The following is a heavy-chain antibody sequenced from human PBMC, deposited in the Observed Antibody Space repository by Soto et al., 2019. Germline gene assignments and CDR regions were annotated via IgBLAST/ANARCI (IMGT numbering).Heavy chain of an antibody. CDR1: GFTFSSYR. CDR2: IWYDGSHK. V-gene: IGHV3-33*01. D-gene: IGHD5-12*01. J-gene: IGHJ3*02. CDR3: ARQRYGGDDPDALEI. Sequence: QVQLVESGGAVVQPGTSLRLSCTASGFTFSSYRMHWVRQAPGKGLEWVAIIWYDGSHKFYVDSVKGRFAVSRDNSKNTVYLQMNSLTGEDTAVYYCARQRYGGDDPDALEIWGRGTLVTISS.